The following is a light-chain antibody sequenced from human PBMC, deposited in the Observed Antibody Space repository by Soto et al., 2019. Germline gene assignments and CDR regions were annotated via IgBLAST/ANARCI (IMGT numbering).Light chain of an antibody. CDR1: QSLVHTDGKTY. CDR3: VQSMQLPYT. V-gene: IGKV2D-29*01. Sequence: EIVVTQTPFSLSVTPGQPASISCKSGQSLVHTDGKTYLFWYLQKPGQPPQPLMYQVSNRFSGVPDRFSGSGSVTDSKMQISRTEAEDVGISYCVQSMQLPYTSGQGTHLEIK. J-gene: IGKJ2*01. CDR2: QVS.